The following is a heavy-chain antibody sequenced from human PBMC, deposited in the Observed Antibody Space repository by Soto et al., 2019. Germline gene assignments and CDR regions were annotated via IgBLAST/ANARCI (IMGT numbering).Heavy chain of an antibody. V-gene: IGHV3-30-3*01. CDR2: ISYDGSNK. CDR1: GFTFSSYA. D-gene: IGHD2-15*01. CDR3: ARGSPMKNIVVVVAATR. J-gene: IGHJ4*02. Sequence: QVQLVESGGGVVQPGRSLRLSCAASGFTFSSYAMHWVRQAPGKGLEWVAVISYDGSNKYYADSVKGQFTISRDNSKNTLYLQMNSLRAEDTAVYYCARGSPMKNIVVVVAATRWGQGTLVTVSS.